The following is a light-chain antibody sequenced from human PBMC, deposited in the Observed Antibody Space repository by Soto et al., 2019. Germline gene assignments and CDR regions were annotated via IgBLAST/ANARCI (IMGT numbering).Light chain of an antibody. CDR2: GPS. CDR3: HQYGSSPRT. Sequence: EIAMTQSPGTLSLSPVERATLSCMASQSVSSTYLAWYQHKPGQAPRLLIYGPSSRAAGIPDRFSGSGSGTDFTLTISRLEPEDFAVYYCHQYGSSPRTFGQGTRLEIK. V-gene: IGKV3-20*01. J-gene: IGKJ5*01. CDR1: QSVSSTY.